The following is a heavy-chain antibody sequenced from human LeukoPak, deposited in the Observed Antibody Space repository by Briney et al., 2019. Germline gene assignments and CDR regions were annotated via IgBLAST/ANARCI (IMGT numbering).Heavy chain of an antibody. D-gene: IGHD2-21*01. CDR3: ARSRTLWGAFDI. V-gene: IGHV3-13*05. J-gene: IGHJ3*02. CDR2: IGTAGDP. Sequence: GGSLRLSCAASGFTFSSHDMHWVRQTTGKGREWGSGIGTAGDPYYLDPVKGRLTISRENAKNSLYLQMNSLRAGDTAGYYCARSRTLWGAFDIWGQGTMVTVSS. CDR1: GFTFSSHD.